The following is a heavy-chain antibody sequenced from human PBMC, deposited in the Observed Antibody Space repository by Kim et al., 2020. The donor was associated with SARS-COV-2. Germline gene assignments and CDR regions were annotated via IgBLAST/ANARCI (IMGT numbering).Heavy chain of an antibody. CDR1: GFTFSSYA. Sequence: GGSLRLSCAASGFTFSSYAMSWVRQAPGKGLEWVSAISGSGGSTYYADSVKGRFTISRDNSKNTLYLQMNSLRAEDTAVYYCAKGTPAYSLGPIAAAGNYFDYWGQGTLVTVSS. CDR2: ISGSGGST. CDR3: AKGTPAYSLGPIAAAGNYFDY. J-gene: IGHJ4*02. V-gene: IGHV3-23*01. D-gene: IGHD6-13*01.